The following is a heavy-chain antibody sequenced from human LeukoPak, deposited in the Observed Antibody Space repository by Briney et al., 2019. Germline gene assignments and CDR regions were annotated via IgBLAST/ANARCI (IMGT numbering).Heavy chain of an antibody. Sequence: GGSLRLSCAASGFTFSSYAMHWVRQAPGKGLEYVSAITNNGGNTYYATSVKGRFTISRDNSKNTLYLQMGSLRADDTAVYYCARVEIWGDACLTAFDIGAKGKRAP. D-gene: IGHD3-16*01. J-gene: IGHJ3*02. V-gene: IGHV3-64*01. CDR1: GFTFSSYA. CDR3: ARVEIWGDACLTAFDI. CDR2: ITNNGGNT.